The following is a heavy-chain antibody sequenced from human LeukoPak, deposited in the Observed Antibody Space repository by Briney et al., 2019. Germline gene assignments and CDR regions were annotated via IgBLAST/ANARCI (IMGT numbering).Heavy chain of an antibody. Sequence: ASVKVSCKASGYTFTTYDINWARQPTGHRPERLGGMNPKSGNTGYARKFQGRVTMTRNTSISTAYMELSSLRSEDTAVYYCARAWLGSGSYSAHWGQGTLVTVSS. V-gene: IGHV1-8*02. D-gene: IGHD3-10*01. CDR3: ARAWLGSGSYSAH. J-gene: IGHJ4*02. CDR1: GYTFTTYD. CDR2: MNPKSGNT.